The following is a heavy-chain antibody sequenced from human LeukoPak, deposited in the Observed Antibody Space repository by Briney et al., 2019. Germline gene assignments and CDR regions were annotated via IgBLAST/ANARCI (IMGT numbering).Heavy chain of an antibody. Sequence: GGSLRLSCAASGFTFSSYGMHWVRQAPGKGLEWEAVISYDGSNKYYADSVKGRFTISRDNSKNTLYLQMNSLRAEDTAVYYCAKDRPISEWGQGTLVTVSS. CDR1: GFTFSSYG. CDR3: AKDRPISE. J-gene: IGHJ4*02. D-gene: IGHD2-21*01. V-gene: IGHV3-30*18. CDR2: ISYDGSNK.